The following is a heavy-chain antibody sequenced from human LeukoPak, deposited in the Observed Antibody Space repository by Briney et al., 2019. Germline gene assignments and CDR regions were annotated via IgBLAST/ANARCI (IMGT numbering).Heavy chain of an antibody. J-gene: IGHJ4*02. Sequence: PGTLSLTCAVSGGSISSTNWWNWVRQPSGKGLEWIGEIYQSGSTNYNPSLKSRVTISVDKSKNQFSLKLSSVTAADTAIYYCVILDYDFVWGSYRRDYWGQGTLVTVSS. CDR3: VILDYDFVWGSYRRDY. CDR1: GGSISSTNW. D-gene: IGHD3-16*02. CDR2: IYQSGST. V-gene: IGHV4-4*03.